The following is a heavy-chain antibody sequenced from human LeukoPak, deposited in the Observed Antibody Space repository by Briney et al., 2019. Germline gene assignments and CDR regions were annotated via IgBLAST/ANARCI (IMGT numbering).Heavy chain of an antibody. CDR2: IYYRGNT. J-gene: IGHJ6*04. Sequence: PSETLSLTCTVSGGSISGSSYYWGWIRQPPGKGLEWIGTIYYRGNTYYNPSLKSRVSISVDTSKNQFSLKLSSVTAADTAVYYCARDQGAAAQGLDVWGKGTTVTVSS. CDR1: GGSISGSSYY. V-gene: IGHV4-39*07. D-gene: IGHD6-13*01. CDR3: ARDQGAAAQGLDV.